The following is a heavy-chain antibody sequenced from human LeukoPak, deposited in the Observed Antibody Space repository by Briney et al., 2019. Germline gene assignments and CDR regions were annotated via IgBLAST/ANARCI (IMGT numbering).Heavy chain of an antibody. Sequence: GGSLRLSCAASGFTVSSNYMSWVRQAPGKGLEWVAVISYDGSNKYYADSVKGRFTISRDNSKNTLYLQMNSLRAEDTAVYYCARDLELPHTYGMDVWGQGTTVTVSS. D-gene: IGHD1-26*01. V-gene: IGHV3-30-3*01. CDR2: ISYDGSNK. CDR1: GFTVSSNY. CDR3: ARDLELPHTYGMDV. J-gene: IGHJ6*02.